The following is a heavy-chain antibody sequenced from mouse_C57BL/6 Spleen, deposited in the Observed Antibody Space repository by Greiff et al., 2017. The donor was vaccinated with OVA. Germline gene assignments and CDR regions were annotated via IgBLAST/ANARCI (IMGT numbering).Heavy chain of an antibody. Sequence: VKLQQPGAELVKPGASVKLSCKASGYTFTSYWMHWVKQRPGQGLEWIGMIHPNSGSTNYNEKFKSKATLTVDKSSSTAYMQLSSLTSEDAAVYYCGGWDVYLDYWGQGTTLTVSA. V-gene: IGHV1-64*01. CDR1: GYTFTSYW. CDR3: GGWDVYLDY. D-gene: IGHD4-1*01. CDR2: IHPNSGST. J-gene: IGHJ2*01.